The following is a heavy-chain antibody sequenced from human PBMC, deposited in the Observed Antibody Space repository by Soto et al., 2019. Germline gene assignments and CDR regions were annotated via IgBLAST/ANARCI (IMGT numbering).Heavy chain of an antibody. J-gene: IGHJ4*02. CDR1: GGSISSNW. CDR3: ARTDSGYDYFDY. V-gene: IGHV4-4*02. CDR2: IYHSGST. D-gene: IGHD5-12*01. Sequence: PSETLSLTCTVSGGSISSNWWGWGRQPPGKGLEWIGEIYHSGSTNYNPSLKSRVTISVDKSKNQFSLKLSSVTAADTAVYYCARTDSGYDYFDYWGQGTLVNVSS.